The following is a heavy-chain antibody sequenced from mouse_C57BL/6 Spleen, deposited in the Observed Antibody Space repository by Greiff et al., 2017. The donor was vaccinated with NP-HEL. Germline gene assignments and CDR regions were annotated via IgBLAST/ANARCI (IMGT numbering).Heavy chain of an antibody. CDR3: ARTAQDYYAMDY. D-gene: IGHD3-2*02. J-gene: IGHJ4*01. V-gene: IGHV5-6*02. CDR1: GFTFSSYG. Sequence: EVKLVESGGDLVKPGGSLKLSCAASGFTFSSYGMSWVRQTPDKRLEWVATISSGGSYTYYPDSVKGRFNISRDNAKNTLYLQMSSLTSEDTAMYYCARTAQDYYAMDYWGQGTSVTVSS. CDR2: ISSGGSYT.